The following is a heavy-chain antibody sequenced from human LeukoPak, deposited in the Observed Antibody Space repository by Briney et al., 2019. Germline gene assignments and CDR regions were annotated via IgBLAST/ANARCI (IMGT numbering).Heavy chain of an antibody. Sequence: ASVKVSCKASGYTFTSYYMHWVRQAPGQGLEWMGIINPSGGSTSYTQKLQGRVTMTRDTSTSTVYMELSSLRSEDTAVYYCAREGFPPKISDFWSGLGPYYYSGMDVWGQGTTVTVSS. CDR1: GYTFTSYY. J-gene: IGHJ6*02. D-gene: IGHD3-3*01. V-gene: IGHV1-46*01. CDR3: AREGFPPKISDFWSGLGPYYYSGMDV. CDR2: INPSGGST.